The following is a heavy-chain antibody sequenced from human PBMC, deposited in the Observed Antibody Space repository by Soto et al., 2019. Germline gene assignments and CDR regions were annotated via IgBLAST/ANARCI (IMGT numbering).Heavy chain of an antibody. CDR3: ARAFKGIIENTGWPKPYYYGLDA. CDR2: INHSGSA. CDR1: GASLSGVY. V-gene: IGHV4-34*01. J-gene: IGHJ6*02. D-gene: IGHD6-19*01. Sequence: QVQLQQWGAGLLKPSETLSLTCGVSGASLSGVYWTWIRQTPGRGLEWLGEINHSGSAYYNPALGDRVTIAVATSKKKFSLGLTSVTAADTGRNSWARAFKGIIENTGWPKPYYYGLDAGAQGTAVIVSS.